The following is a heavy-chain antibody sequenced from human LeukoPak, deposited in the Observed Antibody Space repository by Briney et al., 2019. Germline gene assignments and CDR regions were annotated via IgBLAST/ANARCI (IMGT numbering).Heavy chain of an antibody. CDR2: IYYSGST. CDR3: ARSGDYFDRGYYYMDV. D-gene: IGHD4-17*01. CDR1: GGSISSSSYY. Sequence: SETLSLTCTVSGGSISSSSYYWGWIRQPPGKGLEWIGSIYYSGSTYYNPSLKSRVTISVDTSKNQFSLKLSSVTAADTAVYYCARSGDYFDRGYYYMDVWGKGTTVTVSS. J-gene: IGHJ6*03. V-gene: IGHV4-39*07.